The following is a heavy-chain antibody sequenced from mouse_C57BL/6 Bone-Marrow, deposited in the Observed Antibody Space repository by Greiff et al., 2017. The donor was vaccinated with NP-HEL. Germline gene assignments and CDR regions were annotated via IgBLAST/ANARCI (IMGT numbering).Heavy chain of an antibody. V-gene: IGHV1-19*01. Sequence: EVKLQQSGPVLVKPGASVKMSCKASGYTFTDYYMNWVKQSHGKSLEWIGVINPYNGGTSYNQKFKGKATLTVDKSSSTAYMELNSLTSEDSAVYYCARSYYYGSWYFDVWGTGTTVTVSS. J-gene: IGHJ1*03. CDR1: GYTFTDYY. CDR2: INPYNGGT. D-gene: IGHD1-1*01. CDR3: ARSYYYGSWYFDV.